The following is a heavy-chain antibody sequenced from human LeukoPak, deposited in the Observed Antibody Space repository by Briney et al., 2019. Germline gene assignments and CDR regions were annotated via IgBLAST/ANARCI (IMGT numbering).Heavy chain of an antibody. J-gene: IGHJ4*02. V-gene: IGHV3-15*01. CDR1: GFTFNLAW. Sequence: GGSLRLSCATSGFTFNLAWMSWVRQAPGRGLEWVGRIKRNTQGATTDYAAAVKGRFTTSRDDSKNTLYLQMNSLEIEDTGVYYCTTHPGYESYWGQGTLVTVSS. CDR3: TTHPGYESY. D-gene: IGHD2-15*01. CDR2: IKRNTQGATT.